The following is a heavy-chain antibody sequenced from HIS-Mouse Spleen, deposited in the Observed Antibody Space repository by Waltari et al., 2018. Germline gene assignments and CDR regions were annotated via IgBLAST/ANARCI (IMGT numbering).Heavy chain of an antibody. CDR3: ARGKGSSSWYYFDY. J-gene: IGHJ4*02. D-gene: IGHD6-13*01. CDR1: GGSFSGYS. CDR2: INHSGST. V-gene: IGHV4-34*01. Sequence: QVQLQQWGAGLLKPSETLSLTCAVYGGSFSGYSWSWISQPPGKGLEWIGEINHSGSTNYNPSLKSRVTISVDTSKNQFSLKLSSVTAADTAVYYCARGKGSSSWYYFDYWGQGTLVTVSS.